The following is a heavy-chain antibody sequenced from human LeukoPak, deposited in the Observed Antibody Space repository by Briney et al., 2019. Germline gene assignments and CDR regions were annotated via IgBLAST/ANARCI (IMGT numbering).Heavy chain of an antibody. CDR3: ARGFGRATNEALDI. CDR1: GDSIEDYY. V-gene: IGHV4-4*07. D-gene: IGHD3-10*01. CDR2: IYSDGAS. J-gene: IGHJ3*02. Sequence: SETLSLTCSVSGDSIEDYYWSWIRQPAGKGPEWIGRIYSDGASDYYPSFSRRVTMSVNTSNKQFSLKLRSLTAADTAVHYCARGFGRATNEALDIWGQGTVVIVSS.